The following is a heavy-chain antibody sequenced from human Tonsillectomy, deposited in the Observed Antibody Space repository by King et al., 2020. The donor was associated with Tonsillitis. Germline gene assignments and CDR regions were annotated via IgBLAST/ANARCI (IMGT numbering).Heavy chain of an antibody. CDR3: ARDSSSGSGHGDFDY. D-gene: IGHD6-13*01. CDR1: GFTFSSYW. V-gene: IGHV3-7*03. Sequence: VQLVESGGGLVQPGGSLRLSCAASGFTFSSYWMSWVRQAPGKGLEWVANINQDGSEKYYVDSVKGRFTISRDNAKNSLYLQMNSLRAEDTAVYYCARDSSSGSGHGDFDYWGQGTLVTVSS. J-gene: IGHJ4*02. CDR2: INQDGSEK.